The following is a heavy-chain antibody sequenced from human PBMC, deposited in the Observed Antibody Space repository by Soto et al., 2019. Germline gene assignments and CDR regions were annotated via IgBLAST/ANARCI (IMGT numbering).Heavy chain of an antibody. J-gene: IGHJ4*02. Sequence: QVQLQESGPGLVKPSETLSLTCTVSGGSISSFYWSWIRQPPGKGLEYIGYISYTGGTNYNPTLKSRVSISVDTSESQFSLKLSSVTAADTAVYYCARDGSGSYSSPFDYWGQGTLVTVSS. V-gene: IGHV4-59*01. CDR1: GGSISSFY. D-gene: IGHD3-10*01. CDR2: ISYTGGT. CDR3: ARDGSGSYSSPFDY.